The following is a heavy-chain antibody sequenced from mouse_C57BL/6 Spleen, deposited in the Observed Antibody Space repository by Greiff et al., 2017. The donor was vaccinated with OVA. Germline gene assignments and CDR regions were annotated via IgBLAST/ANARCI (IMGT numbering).Heavy chain of an antibody. D-gene: IGHD1-1*01. J-gene: IGHJ4*01. CDR3: ARGSRSYYAMDY. CDR2: IYPGDGDT. V-gene: IGHV1-82*01. CDR1: GYAFSSSW. Sequence: QVQLQQSGPELVKPGASVKISCKASGYAFSSSWMNWVKQRPGKGLEWIGRIYPGDGDTNYNGKFKGKATLTADKSSSTAYMQLSSLTSEDSAVYFCARGSRSYYAMDYWGQGTSVTVSS.